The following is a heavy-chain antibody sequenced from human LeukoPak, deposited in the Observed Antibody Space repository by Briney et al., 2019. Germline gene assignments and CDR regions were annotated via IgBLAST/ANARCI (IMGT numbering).Heavy chain of an antibody. Sequence: XGXEWIGRIYTSGSTNYNPSLKSRVTMSVDTSKNQFSLKLSSVTAADTAVYYCARVLRGLYIDYWGQGTLVTVSS. D-gene: IGHD3-10*01. V-gene: IGHV4-4*07. J-gene: IGHJ4*02. CDR3: ARVLRGLYIDY. CDR2: IYTSGST.